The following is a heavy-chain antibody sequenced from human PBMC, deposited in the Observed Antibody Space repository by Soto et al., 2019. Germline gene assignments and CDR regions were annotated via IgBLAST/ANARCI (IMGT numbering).Heavy chain of an antibody. CDR1: GYTFTSYG. V-gene: IGHV1-18*04. CDR3: ARDYNPGYSYGYGY. CDR2: ISAYNGNT. J-gene: IGHJ4*02. D-gene: IGHD5-18*01. Sequence: QVQLVQSGAEVKKPGASVKVSCKASGYTFTSYGISWLRQAPGQGLEWMGWISAYNGNTNYAQKLQGRVTMTTHTSASTAYMELRSLRSDDTAVYYCARDYNPGYSYGYGYWGQGTLATVSS.